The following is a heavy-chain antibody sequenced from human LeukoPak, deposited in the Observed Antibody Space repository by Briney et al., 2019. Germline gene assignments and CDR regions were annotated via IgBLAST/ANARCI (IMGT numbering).Heavy chain of an antibody. Sequence: TGGSLRLSCAASGFTFSSYEMNWVRQAPGKGLEWVSYISSSGSTIYYADSVKGRFTISRDNAKDSLYLQMNSLRAEDTAVYYCAREGGWELPSDAFDIWGQGTMVTVSS. CDR2: ISSSGSTI. CDR3: AREGGWELPSDAFDI. D-gene: IGHD1-26*01. V-gene: IGHV3-48*03. CDR1: GFTFSSYE. J-gene: IGHJ3*02.